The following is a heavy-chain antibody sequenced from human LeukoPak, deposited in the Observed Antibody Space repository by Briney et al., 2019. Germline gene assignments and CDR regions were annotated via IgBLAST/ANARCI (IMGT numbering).Heavy chain of an antibody. CDR2: IYSSGST. CDR1: GGSMSGYY. J-gene: IGHJ5*02. D-gene: IGHD6-13*01. Sequence: SETLSLTCTVSGGSMSGYYWTWIRQPPGKGLEWICCIYSSGSTSYKPSLKSRITISLDTSKNQFSLNLSSVTAADTAVYYCVRGKAAAGAIWFDPWGQRTLVTVSS. CDR3: VRGKAAAGAIWFDP. V-gene: IGHV4-59*01.